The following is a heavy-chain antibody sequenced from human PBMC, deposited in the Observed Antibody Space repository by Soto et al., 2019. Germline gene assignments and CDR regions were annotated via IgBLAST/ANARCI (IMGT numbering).Heavy chain of an antibody. V-gene: IGHV3-53*04. D-gene: IGHD3-10*01. Sequence: EVRLVESGGGLVQPGGSLRLSCAASGFSVSSNYMTWVRQAPGKGLEWVSLVYNGGATHYAASVKGRFTISTHSSQSTLFHQMNSLRTEDTATYYCVRGRYGSEIHWGQGTKVTVSS. J-gene: IGHJ1*01. CDR2: VYNGGAT. CDR3: VRGRYGSEIH. CDR1: GFSVSSNY.